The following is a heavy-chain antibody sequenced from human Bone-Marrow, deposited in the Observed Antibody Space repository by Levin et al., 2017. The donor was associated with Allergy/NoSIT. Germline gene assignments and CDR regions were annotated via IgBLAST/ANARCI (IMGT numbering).Heavy chain of an antibody. Sequence: SETLSLTCIVSGASVNGGHYYWSWIRQPPGKGLEWIGYIFYRGSTNYNPSLRSRVTISVDASKHFFSLRLRSVTAADTAVYYCARGCPPEYWGQGALVTVSS. J-gene: IGHJ4*02. CDR3: ARGCPPEY. V-gene: IGHV4-30-4*01. CDR2: IFYRGST. D-gene: IGHD2-8*01. CDR1: GASVNGGHYY.